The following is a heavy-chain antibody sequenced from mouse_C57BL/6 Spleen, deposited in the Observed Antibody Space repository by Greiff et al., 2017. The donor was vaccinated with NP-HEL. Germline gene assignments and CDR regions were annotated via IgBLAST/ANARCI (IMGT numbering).Heavy chain of an antibody. D-gene: IGHD3-2*02. J-gene: IGHJ1*03. Sequence: QVHVKQSGPELVKPGASVKISCKASGYAFSSSWMNWVKQRPGKGLEWIGRIYPGDGDTNYNGKFKGKATLTADKSSSTAYMQLSSLTSEDSAVYFCARWRGSSGYRYFDVWGTGTTVTVSS. CDR1: GYAFSSSW. CDR3: ARWRGSSGYRYFDV. V-gene: IGHV1-82*01. CDR2: IYPGDGDT.